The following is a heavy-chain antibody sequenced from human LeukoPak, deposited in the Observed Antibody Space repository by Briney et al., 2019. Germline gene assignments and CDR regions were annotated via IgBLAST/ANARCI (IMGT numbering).Heavy chain of an antibody. J-gene: IGHJ4*02. D-gene: IGHD3-10*01. V-gene: IGHV3-66*01. Sequence: GGSLRLSCAVSGFTVSSNYMSWVRQAPGKGLEWVSVIFSGGSTYYADSVKGRFTISRDDSKNTVYLQMNSLRAEDTAVYYCAVGSYYFDYWGQGTLVTVSS. CDR1: GFTVSSNY. CDR3: AVGSYYFDY. CDR2: IFSGGST.